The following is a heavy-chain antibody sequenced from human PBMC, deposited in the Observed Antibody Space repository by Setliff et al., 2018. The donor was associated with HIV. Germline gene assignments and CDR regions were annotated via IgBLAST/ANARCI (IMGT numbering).Heavy chain of an antibody. V-gene: IGHV4-31*03. D-gene: IGHD3-22*01. J-gene: IGHJ5*01. Sequence: SETLSLTCTVSGGSINSGNNYWSWIRQHPGKGLEWTGFIYYSGTTYYNPSLKSRVTISVDTSKNQFSLKLNSVTAADTAVYYCARYDKPSSDSSGYYYDSWGQGTLVTVSS. CDR1: GGSINSGNNY. CDR3: ARYDKPSSDSSGYYYDS. CDR2: IYYSGTT.